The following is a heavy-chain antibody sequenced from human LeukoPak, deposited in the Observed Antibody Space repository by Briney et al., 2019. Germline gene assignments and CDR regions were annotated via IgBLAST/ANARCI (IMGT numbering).Heavy chain of an antibody. CDR1: GFIVSTSY. V-gene: IGHV3-53*01. CDR3: ARRGDGGRALDI. Sequence: GGSLRLSCAASGFIVSTSYMSWVRQAPGKGLEWVAFLYSGGNTFYADSVKGRFTISRDNSKNTLYRQMNSLRDDDTAVYYCARRGDGGRALDIWGQGTMVTVSS. J-gene: IGHJ3*02. D-gene: IGHD5-24*01. CDR2: LYSGGNT.